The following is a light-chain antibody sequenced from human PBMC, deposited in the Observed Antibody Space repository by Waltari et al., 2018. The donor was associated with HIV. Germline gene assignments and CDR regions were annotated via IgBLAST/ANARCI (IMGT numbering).Light chain of an antibody. Sequence: SYRLTQPLSVSVALGQTAMIICRGNNIGHKNVQWYQHKPGQAPVVVIYRDNYRPSGIPERISGANSGDMATLTIVRAQAEDEADYYCQVWDNSAVIFGTGTKVTVL. CDR2: RDN. CDR3: QVWDNSAVI. CDR1: NIGHKN. J-gene: IGLJ1*01. V-gene: IGLV3-9*01.